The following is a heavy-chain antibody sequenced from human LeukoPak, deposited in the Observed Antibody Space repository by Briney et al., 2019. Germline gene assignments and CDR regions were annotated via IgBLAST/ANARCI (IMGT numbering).Heavy chain of an antibody. J-gene: IGHJ6*02. Sequence: GVSLRLSCAASGFTFSSYWMSWVRQAPGKGLEWVAFIRYDGSNKYYADSVKGRFTISRDNSKNTLYLQMNSLRAEDTAVYYCAKTPGDYYYYYYYGMDVWGQGTTVTVSS. CDR1: GFTFSSYW. CDR2: IRYDGSNK. D-gene: IGHD4-17*01. CDR3: AKTPGDYYYYYYYGMDV. V-gene: IGHV3-30*02.